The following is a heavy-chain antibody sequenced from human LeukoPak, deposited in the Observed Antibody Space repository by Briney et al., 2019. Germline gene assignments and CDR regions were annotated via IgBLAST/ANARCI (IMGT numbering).Heavy chain of an antibody. CDR2: MSNSGENT. V-gene: IGHV3-33*05. J-gene: IGHJ2*01. D-gene: IGHD3-22*01. CDR3: TRDSDSSGYYDWYFDL. CDR1: GFTFSSYS. Sequence: GRSLRLSCAASGFTFSSYSMQWVRQTPGKGLEWVGIMSNSGENTFYGEAVKGRFTISRDNSQNTLYLQMNSLRAEDTAVYYCTRDSDSSGYYDWYFDLWGRGTLVTVSS.